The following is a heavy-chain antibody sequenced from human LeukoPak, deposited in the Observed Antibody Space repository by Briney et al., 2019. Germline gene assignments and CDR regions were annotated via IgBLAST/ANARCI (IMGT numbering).Heavy chain of an antibody. CDR1: GGSISSYY. CDR2: IYYNGST. Sequence: TPSETLSLTCTVSGGSISSYYWSWIRQPPGKGLEWIGYIYYNGSTNYSPSLKSRVTISVDTSKNQFSLKLSSVTAADTAVYYCARRGILAAFDIWGQGTMVTVSS. D-gene: IGHD3-3*02. CDR3: ARRGILAAFDI. V-gene: IGHV4-59*08. J-gene: IGHJ3*02.